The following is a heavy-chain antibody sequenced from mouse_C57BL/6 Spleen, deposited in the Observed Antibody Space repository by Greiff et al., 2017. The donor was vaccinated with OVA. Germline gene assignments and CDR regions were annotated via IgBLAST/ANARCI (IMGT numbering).Heavy chain of an antibody. J-gene: IGHJ1*03. CDR1: GFTFSDYY. D-gene: IGHD1-1*01. CDR2: INYDGSST. Sequence: EVKLVESEGGLVQPGSSMKLSCTASGFTFSDYYMAWVRQVPEKGLEWVANINYDGSSTYYLDSLKSRFIISRDNAKNILYLQMSSLKSEDTATYYCARDRRFDYYGSLHWYFDVWGTGTTVTVSS. V-gene: IGHV5-16*01. CDR3: ARDRRFDYYGSLHWYFDV.